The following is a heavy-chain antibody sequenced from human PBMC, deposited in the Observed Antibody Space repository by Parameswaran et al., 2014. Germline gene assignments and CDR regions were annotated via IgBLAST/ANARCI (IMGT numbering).Heavy chain of an antibody. V-gene: IGHV3-7*03. D-gene: IGHD3-3*01. CDR2: IKQDGSEK. J-gene: IGHJ6*02. Sequence: RWIRQPPGKGLEWVANIKQDGSEKYYVDSVKGRFTISRDNAKNSLYLQMNSLRAEDTAVYYCARIGWDGYAEWLNYYGMDVWGQGTTVTVSS. CDR3: ARIGWDGYAEWLNYYGMDV.